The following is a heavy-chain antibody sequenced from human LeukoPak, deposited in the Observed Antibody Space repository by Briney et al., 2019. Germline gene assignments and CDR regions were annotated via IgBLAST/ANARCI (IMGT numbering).Heavy chain of an antibody. D-gene: IGHD2-15*01. V-gene: IGHV3-23*01. CDR1: GFTFSTYA. CDR3: AKASLGHCSGAFCYHFDS. CDR2: ISGSNPGT. Sequence: GGSLRLSCSASGFTFSTYAMSWVRQTPEKGLEWVAAISGSNPGTYHANSVKGRFTIARDNSKNTLRLQMNGLRADDTDIYYCAKASLGHCSGAFCYHFDSWGQGTLVTVSS. J-gene: IGHJ4*02.